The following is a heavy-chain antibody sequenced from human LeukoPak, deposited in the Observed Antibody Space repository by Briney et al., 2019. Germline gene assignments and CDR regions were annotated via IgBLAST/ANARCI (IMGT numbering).Heavy chain of an antibody. J-gene: IGHJ4*02. CDR2: IYSGGST. CDR1: GFTVSSNY. D-gene: IGHD2-21*01. CDR3: AGFIAGQSY. Sequence: PGGSLRLSCAASGFTVSSNYMSWVRQAPGKGLEWVSVIYSGGSTNYADSVKGRFTISRDTAKNTLYLQMNSLRGEDTALYYCAGFIAGQSYWGQGTLVTVSS. V-gene: IGHV3-53*01.